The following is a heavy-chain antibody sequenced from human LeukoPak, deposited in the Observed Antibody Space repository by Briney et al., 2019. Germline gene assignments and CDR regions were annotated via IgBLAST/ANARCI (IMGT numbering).Heavy chain of an antibody. CDR3: ARGLNYYGSGSYRDWFDP. CDR1: GYTFTGYY. D-gene: IGHD3-10*01. Sequence: ASVKVSCKASGYTFTGYYMHWVRQAPGQGLEWMGWINPNSGGTNYAQKFQGWVTMTRDTSISTAYMKLSRLRSDDAAVYYCARGLNYYGSGSYRDWFDPWGQGTLVTVSS. CDR2: INPNSGGT. V-gene: IGHV1-2*04. J-gene: IGHJ5*02.